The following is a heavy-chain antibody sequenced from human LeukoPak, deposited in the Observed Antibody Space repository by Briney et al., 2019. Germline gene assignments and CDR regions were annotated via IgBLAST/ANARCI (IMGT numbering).Heavy chain of an antibody. CDR2: IKSRADGGTT. CDR3: TTVGSSWGFDY. Sequence: GGSLRLSCAASGFTFSKAWMTWVRQSAGKGLEGVGRIKSRADGGTTDYPAPVKGRFTISRDAEKNTVYLEINSLTTEDSAVYYCTTVGSSWGFDYWGQGTLVTVSS. CDR1: GFTFSKAW. D-gene: IGHD6-13*01. V-gene: IGHV3-15*01. J-gene: IGHJ4*02.